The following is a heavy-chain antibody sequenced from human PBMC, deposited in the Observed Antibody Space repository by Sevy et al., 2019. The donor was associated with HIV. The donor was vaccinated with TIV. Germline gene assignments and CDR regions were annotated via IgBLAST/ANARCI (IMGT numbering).Heavy chain of an antibody. V-gene: IGHV3-7*01. CDR3: ARVSSIYYDRGYFYAMDV. Sequence: GESLKISCAASRFTFSSYWMSWVRQAPGKGLEWVANINQDGSEKYHLDSVNGRFTISRDNAKNSLYLQMNSLRAEDSSVYFCARVSSIYYDRGYFYAMDVWGQGTTVTVSS. D-gene: IGHD3-22*01. J-gene: IGHJ6*02. CDR1: RFTFSSYW. CDR2: INQDGSEK.